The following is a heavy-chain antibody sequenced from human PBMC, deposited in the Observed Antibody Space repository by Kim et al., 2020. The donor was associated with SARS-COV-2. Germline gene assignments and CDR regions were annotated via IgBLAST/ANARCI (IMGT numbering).Heavy chain of an antibody. Sequence: YYADSVKGRFTISRDNAKNSLYLQMNSLRDEDTAVYYCARGMELDNWFDPWGQGTLVTVSS. CDR3: ARGMELDNWFDP. J-gene: IGHJ5*02. D-gene: IGHD1-26*01. V-gene: IGHV3-48*02.